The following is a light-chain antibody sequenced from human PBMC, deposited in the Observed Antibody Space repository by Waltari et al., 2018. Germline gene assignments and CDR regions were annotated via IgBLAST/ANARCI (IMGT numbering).Light chain of an antibody. CDR3: SSYAGSNNVV. Sequence: QSALTQPPSASGSPGQSVTISCTGTSNDVGGYNSSPWYQQHPGKAPKLMIYEVSKRPSGVPDRFSGSKSGYTASLTVSGLQAEDEADYFCSSYAGSNNVVFGGGTKLTVL. V-gene: IGLV2-8*01. CDR2: EVS. J-gene: IGLJ2*01. CDR1: SNDVGGYNS.